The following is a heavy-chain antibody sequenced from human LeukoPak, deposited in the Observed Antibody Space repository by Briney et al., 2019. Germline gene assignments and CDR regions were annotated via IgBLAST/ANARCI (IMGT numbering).Heavy chain of an antibody. V-gene: IGHV3-30*02. Sequence: GGSLRLSCAASGFTFSSYGMHWVRQAPGKGLEWVAFIRYDGSNKYYADSVKGRFTISRDNSKNTLYLQMNSLRAEDTAVYYCAKAGYSSSWYYFDYWGQGTLVTVSS. CDR2: IRYDGSNK. J-gene: IGHJ4*02. CDR1: GFTFSSYG. CDR3: AKAGYSSSWYYFDY. D-gene: IGHD6-13*01.